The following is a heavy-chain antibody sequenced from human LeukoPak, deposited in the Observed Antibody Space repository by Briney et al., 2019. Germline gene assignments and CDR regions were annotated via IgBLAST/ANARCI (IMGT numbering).Heavy chain of an antibody. D-gene: IGHD6-19*01. CDR1: GGSISSYY. Sequence: PSETLSLNCTVSGGSISSYYWSWIRQPPGKGLEWIGYIYYSGSTNYNPSLKSRVTISVDTSKNQFSLKLSSVTAADTAVYYCARAGSGWFRPYFDYWGQGTLVTVSS. J-gene: IGHJ4*02. CDR2: IYYSGST. V-gene: IGHV4-59*01. CDR3: ARAGSGWFRPYFDY.